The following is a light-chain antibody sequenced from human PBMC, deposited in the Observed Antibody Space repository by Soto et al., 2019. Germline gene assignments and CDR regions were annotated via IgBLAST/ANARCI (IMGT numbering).Light chain of an antibody. V-gene: IGKV1-5*01. CDR3: QQYTRQRT. Sequence: DIPLTQSPSTLSASVGDRVTITCRASHSFGDWLAWYQQKPGKALKLLIYDTSRLQSGAPSRFSGSGSGTEFTLTINSLQPDDFATYFCQQYTRQRTFGQGTRVEV. CDR2: DTS. CDR1: HSFGDW. J-gene: IGKJ1*01.